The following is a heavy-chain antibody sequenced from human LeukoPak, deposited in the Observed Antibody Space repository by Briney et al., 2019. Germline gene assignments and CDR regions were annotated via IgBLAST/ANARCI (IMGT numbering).Heavy chain of an antibody. Sequence: SGGSLRLSCAASGFTFSSYSMTWVRQAPGKGLEWVSSVSSSGSDMYYADSLKGRFTGRFTISRDNAKNSLYLQMNSLRAEDTAVYYCARYSDHQLGSFDYWGQGTLVTVSP. J-gene: IGHJ4*02. CDR3: ARYSDHQLGSFDY. V-gene: IGHV3-21*01. CDR1: GFTFSSYS. D-gene: IGHD3-10*01. CDR2: VSSSGSDM.